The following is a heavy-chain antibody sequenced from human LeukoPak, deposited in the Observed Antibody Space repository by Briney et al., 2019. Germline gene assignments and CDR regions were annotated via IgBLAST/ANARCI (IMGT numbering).Heavy chain of an antibody. J-gene: IGHJ4*02. V-gene: IGHV1-18*01. CDR3: ARTLADYGGNSYYFDL. Sequence: ASVKVSCKASGYTFTSYAINWVRQAPGQGLEWMGWISPYSGNTNYAQNLQGRVTMTTDTSTSTAYMELRSLRSDDTAVYYCARTLADYGGNSYYFDLWGQGTLVTVSS. CDR2: ISPYSGNT. D-gene: IGHD4-23*01. CDR1: GYTFTSYA.